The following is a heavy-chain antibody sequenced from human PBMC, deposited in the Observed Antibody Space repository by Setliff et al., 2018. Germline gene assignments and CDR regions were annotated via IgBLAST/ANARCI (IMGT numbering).Heavy chain of an antibody. CDR3: ARDTYSGSYWINWFDP. CDR1: GGSISSSSYY. J-gene: IGHJ5*02. D-gene: IGHD1-26*01. Sequence: SETLSLTCTVSGGSISSSSYYWGWIRQPPGKGLEWIGSIYYSGSTYYNPSLKSRVTISVDTSKNQFSLKLSSVTAADTAVYYCARDTYSGSYWINWFDPRGQGTLVTVSS. V-gene: IGHV4-39*07. CDR2: IYYSGST.